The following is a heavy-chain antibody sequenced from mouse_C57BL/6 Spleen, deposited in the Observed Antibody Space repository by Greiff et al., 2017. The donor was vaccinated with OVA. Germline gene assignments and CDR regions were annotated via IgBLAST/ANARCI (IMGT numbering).Heavy chain of an antibody. J-gene: IGHJ3*01. CDR1: GFSLTSYA. CDR3: STSTGKGFAY. Sequence: VQLKESGPGLVAPSQSLSITCTVSGFSLTSYAISWVRQPPGKGLEWLGVIWTGGGTNYNSAPKSRLSISKDNSKSQVFFKMNSLQTDDTARYYCSTSTGKGFAYWGQGTLVTVSA. CDR2: IWTGGGT. D-gene: IGHD4-1*02. V-gene: IGHV2-9-1*01.